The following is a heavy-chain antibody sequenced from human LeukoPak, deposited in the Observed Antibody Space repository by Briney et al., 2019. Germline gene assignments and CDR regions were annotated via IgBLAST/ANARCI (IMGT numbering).Heavy chain of an antibody. V-gene: IGHV1-8*03. J-gene: IGHJ3*02. D-gene: IGHD2-2*01. CDR3: ARGHCSSTSCYDAFDI. CDR1: GYTFTGYY. Sequence: ASVKVSCKASGYTFTGYYMHWVRQATGQGLEWMGWMNHNSGKTGYAQKFQGRVTITRNTSISTAYMELSSLRSEDTAVYYCARGHCSSTSCYDAFDIWGQGTMVTVSS. CDR2: MNHNSGKT.